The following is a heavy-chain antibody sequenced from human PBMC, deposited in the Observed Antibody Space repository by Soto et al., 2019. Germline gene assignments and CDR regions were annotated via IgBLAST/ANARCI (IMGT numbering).Heavy chain of an antibody. J-gene: IGHJ4*02. V-gene: IGHV4-34*02. D-gene: IGHD2-2*03. CDR2: ITHSGST. Sequence: QVQLQQWGAGLLKPSETLSLTCGVYGGSFSGYYWTWIRQPPGKGLEWIGEITHSGSTNYNPSLKSRVSISIDTSQNQFSLTLPSLTAADTAVYYCARDWMKWGQGTLVTVSS. CDR1: GGSFSGYY. CDR3: ARDWMK.